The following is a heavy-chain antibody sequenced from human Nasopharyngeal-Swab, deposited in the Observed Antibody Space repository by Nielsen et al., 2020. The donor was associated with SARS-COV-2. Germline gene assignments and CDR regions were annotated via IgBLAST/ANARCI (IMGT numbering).Heavy chain of an antibody. CDR3: ARRKGYSGYGMDV. CDR1: GGSISSYY. V-gene: IGHV4-59*08. CDR2: TYYSGST. J-gene: IGHJ6*02. D-gene: IGHD5-12*01. Sequence: SETLSLTCTVSGGSISSYYWSWIRQSPGKGLEWIGYTYYSGSTNYNPSLKSRVTISVDTSENQFSLKLSSVTAADTAVYYCARRKGYSGYGMDVWGQGTTVTVSS.